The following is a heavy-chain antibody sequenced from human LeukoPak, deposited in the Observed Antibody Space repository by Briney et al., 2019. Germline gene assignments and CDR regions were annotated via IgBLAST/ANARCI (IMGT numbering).Heavy chain of an antibody. J-gene: IGHJ5*02. Sequence: SSVKVSCKASGGTFSSYDIRWVRQAPGQGMEGMGGIIPIFGTANYAQKFQGRVTITADKSTGTAYMELSSLRSEDTAVYYCASSSSGQHDPWGQGTLVTVSS. D-gene: IGHD6-13*01. CDR3: ASSSSGQHDP. V-gene: IGHV1-69*06. CDR2: IIPIFGTA. CDR1: GGTFSSYD.